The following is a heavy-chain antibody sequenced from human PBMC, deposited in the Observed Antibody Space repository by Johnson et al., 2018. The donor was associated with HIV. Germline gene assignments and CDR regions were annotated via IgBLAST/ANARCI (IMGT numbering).Heavy chain of an antibody. V-gene: IGHV3-9*01. J-gene: IGHJ3*02. D-gene: IGHD3-16*01. CDR3: ARDQDWGYYDTTAFDI. CDR1: GFTFDDYA. CDR2: INWNGGST. Sequence: EVQLVESGGGLVQPGRSLRLSCAASGFTFDDYAMHWVRQAPGQGLAWVSGINWNGGSTGYADSGKGRFTISRDNSKNTLYLQMNSLRAEDTAVYYCARDQDWGYYDTTAFDIWGQGTMVTVSS.